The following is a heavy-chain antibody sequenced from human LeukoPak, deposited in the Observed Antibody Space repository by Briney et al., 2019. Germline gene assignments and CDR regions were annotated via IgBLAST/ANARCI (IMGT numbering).Heavy chain of an antibody. D-gene: IGHD6-6*01. CDR3: ARQGEQLVSRHFDY. Sequence: GESLKISCKGSGYSFTSYWIGWVRQMPGKRLERMGIIYPGESDTGYSPSFQGQVTISADKSISTAYLQWSSLKASDTAMYYCARQGEQLVSRHFDYWGQGTLVTVSS. CDR2: IYPGESDT. V-gene: IGHV5-51*01. CDR1: GYSFTSYW. J-gene: IGHJ4*02.